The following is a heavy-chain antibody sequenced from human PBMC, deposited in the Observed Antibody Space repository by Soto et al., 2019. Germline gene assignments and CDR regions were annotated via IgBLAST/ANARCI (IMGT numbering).Heavy chain of an antibody. J-gene: IGHJ5*02. CDR3: ARGCSIAAHNWFDP. Sequence: QVQLVQSGAEVKKPGASVKVSCKASGYTFTGYYMHWVRQAPGQGLEWMGWINPNSGGTNYAQKVQCWVTMTRDTSISTAYVELSRLRSDDTAVYYCARGCSIAAHNWFDPWGQGTLVTVSS. V-gene: IGHV1-2*04. D-gene: IGHD6-6*01. CDR1: GYTFTGYY. CDR2: INPNSGGT.